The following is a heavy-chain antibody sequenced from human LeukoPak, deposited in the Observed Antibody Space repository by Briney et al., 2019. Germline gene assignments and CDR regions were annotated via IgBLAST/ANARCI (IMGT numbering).Heavy chain of an antibody. Sequence: SETLSLTCTVSGGSISSYYWSWIRQPPGKGLEGIGYIYYSGSTNYNPSLKSRVTISVDTSKNQFSLKLSSVTAADTAVYYCARVYSSSWYWFDPWGQGTLVTVSS. V-gene: IGHV4-59*01. CDR1: GGSISSYY. CDR3: ARVYSSSWYWFDP. D-gene: IGHD6-13*01. J-gene: IGHJ5*02. CDR2: IYYSGST.